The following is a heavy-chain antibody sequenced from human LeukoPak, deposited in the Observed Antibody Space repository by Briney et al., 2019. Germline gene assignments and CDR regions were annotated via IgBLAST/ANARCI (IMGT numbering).Heavy chain of an antibody. J-gene: IGHJ3*02. CDR2: IHSSEGT. D-gene: IGHD6-6*01. V-gene: IGHV4-4*09. Sequence: TSETLSLTCTVSGGSLNGYYWGWIRQPPGKGLECIGYIHSSEGTAHNASLKSRLTISLDTSKNQFSLKLSSVTAADTAVYYCARRGRAARPNYAFDIWGQGTMVTVSS. CDR1: GGSLNGYY. CDR3: ARRGRAARPNYAFDI.